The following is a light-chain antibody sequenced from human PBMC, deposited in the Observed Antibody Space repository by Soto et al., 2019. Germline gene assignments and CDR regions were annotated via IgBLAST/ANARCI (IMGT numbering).Light chain of an antibody. J-gene: IGKJ4*01. Sequence: DIQMTQSPSTLSASVGDRVTITCRASQSIDSWLAWYQQKPGKAPNLLIYKTSNLESGVPSRFSGSGSGTEFSLTISSLQSDDFATYYCQQYKSFSLTFGGGTRVEVK. CDR1: QSIDSW. CDR3: QQYKSFSLT. V-gene: IGKV1-5*03. CDR2: KTS.